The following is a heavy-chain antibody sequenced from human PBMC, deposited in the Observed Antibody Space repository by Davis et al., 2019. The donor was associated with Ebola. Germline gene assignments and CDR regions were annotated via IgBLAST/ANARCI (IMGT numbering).Heavy chain of an antibody. Sequence: PGGSLRLSCAASGFTFSNAWMSWVRQAPGVGLEWVGRVRSKGAGGIAEYAAPVKGRFTISRDDSKTTLYLQMNSLKSEDTAVYYCTTTNHYSNGYNFDYWGQGTLVTVSS. D-gene: IGHD3-22*01. V-gene: IGHV3-15*01. CDR3: TTTNHYSNGYNFDY. J-gene: IGHJ4*02. CDR2: VRSKGAGGIA. CDR1: GFTFSNAW.